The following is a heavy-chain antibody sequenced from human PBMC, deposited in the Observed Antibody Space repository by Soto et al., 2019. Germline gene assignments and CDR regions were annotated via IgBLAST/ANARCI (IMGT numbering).Heavy chain of an antibody. V-gene: IGHV4-59*08. J-gene: IGHJ6*03. CDR1: GGSISSYY. Sequence: PSETLSLTCTVSGGSISSYYWSWIRQPPGKGLEWIGYIYYSGSTNYNPSLKSRVTISVDTSKNQFSLKLSSVTAADTAVYYCARHFPPSDWLLPQSKAPAPYYYYMDVWGKGTTVTVSS. CDR2: IYYSGST. D-gene: IGHD3-9*01. CDR3: ARHFPPSDWLLPQSKAPAPYYYYMDV.